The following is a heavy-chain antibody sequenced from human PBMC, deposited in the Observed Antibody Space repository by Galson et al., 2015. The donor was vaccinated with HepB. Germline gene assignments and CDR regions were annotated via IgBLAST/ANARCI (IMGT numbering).Heavy chain of an antibody. D-gene: IGHD3-10*01. Sequence: SVKVSCKAQGYAYTAFGIVCARQAPRQGLVGMAWFSGFDGPTVYAQSLQDRLTVTTDTSTRTAYLEMRSLANDDTAVYYCARDIWPNVIRGVFDYWGQGTLVTVSS. J-gene: IGHJ4*02. CDR1: GYAYTAFG. V-gene: IGHV1-18*01. CDR3: ARDIWPNVIRGVFDY. CDR2: FSGFDGPT.